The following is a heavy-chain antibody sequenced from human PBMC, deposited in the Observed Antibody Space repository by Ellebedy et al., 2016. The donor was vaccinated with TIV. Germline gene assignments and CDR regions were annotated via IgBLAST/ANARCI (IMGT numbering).Heavy chain of an antibody. V-gene: IGHV3-23*01. CDR2: INGSGGNT. CDR1: GFTFSSYA. J-gene: IGHJ6*02. CDR3: ATLPNPKDHSGLDT. D-gene: IGHD1-14*01. Sequence: GESLKIPCPASGFTFSSYAMSWVRQAPGKGLEWVSAINGSGGNTYYADSVKGRFTISRDNSKNTRYLQMNSLRAEDTAVYYCATLPNPKDHSGLDTWGQGTTVTVSS.